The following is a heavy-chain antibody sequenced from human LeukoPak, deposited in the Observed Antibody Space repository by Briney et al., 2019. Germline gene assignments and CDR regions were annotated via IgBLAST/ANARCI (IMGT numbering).Heavy chain of an antibody. CDR3: ARGNYYGSGTNFDY. D-gene: IGHD3-10*01. CDR2: INPSGGST. J-gene: IGHJ4*02. V-gene: IGHV1-46*01. CDR1: GYTFTSYY. Sequence: GASVKVSCKASGYTFTSYYMHWVRQAPGQGLEWMGIINPSGGSTSYAQNSQGRVKVTADESTSTAYMELSSLRSEDTAVYYCARGNYYGSGTNFDYWGQGTLVTVSS.